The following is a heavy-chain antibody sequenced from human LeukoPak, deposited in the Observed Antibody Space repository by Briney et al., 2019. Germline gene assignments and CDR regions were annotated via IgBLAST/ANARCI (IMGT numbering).Heavy chain of an antibody. D-gene: IGHD2-2*01. CDR3: SGVPAAMRVNWFDP. J-gene: IGHJ5*02. Sequence: ASVKVSFKVSGYTLTELSMHWVRQAPGKGLEWMGGFDPEDGETIYAQKFQGRVTMTEDTSTDTAYMELSSLRSEDTAVYYCSGVPAAMRVNWFDPWGQGTLVTVSS. CDR2: FDPEDGET. CDR1: GYTLTELS. V-gene: IGHV1-24*01.